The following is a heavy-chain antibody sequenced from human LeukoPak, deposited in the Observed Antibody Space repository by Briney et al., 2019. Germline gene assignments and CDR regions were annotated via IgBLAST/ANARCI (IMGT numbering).Heavy chain of an antibody. CDR3: AKDLGYDYVWGEGNFYNY. CDR1: GFSFSSYG. Sequence: GGSLRLSCAASGFSFSSYGMSWVRQAPGKGLEWVAAISDSGGHTNYADSVKGRFTISRDNFKNTLYLQMNSLRAEDTAVYYCAKDLGYDYVWGEGNFYNYWGQGTLVTVSS. D-gene: IGHD3-16*01. V-gene: IGHV3-23*01. CDR2: ISDSGGHT. J-gene: IGHJ4*02.